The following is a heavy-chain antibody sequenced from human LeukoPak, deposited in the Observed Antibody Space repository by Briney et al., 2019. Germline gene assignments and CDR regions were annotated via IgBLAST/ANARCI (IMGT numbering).Heavy chain of an antibody. CDR2: INSDGSSI. Sequence: GGSLRLSRAASGFTFSSYAMTWVRQAPGKGLVWVSRINSDGSSIAYADSVQGRFTISRDNAKNTLYLQVSSLSVEDTAVYYCARETSTGKYPQNVPDYWGQGTLVTVSS. V-gene: IGHV3-74*01. D-gene: IGHD2-8*02. CDR3: ARETSTGKYPQNVPDY. J-gene: IGHJ4*02. CDR1: GFTFSSYA.